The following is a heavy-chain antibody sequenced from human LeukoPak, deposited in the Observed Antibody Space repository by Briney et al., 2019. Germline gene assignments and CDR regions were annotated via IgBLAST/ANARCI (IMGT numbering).Heavy chain of an antibody. J-gene: IGHJ4*02. V-gene: IGHV3-23*01. D-gene: IGHD6-19*01. CDR1: GFTFISYG. CDR2: ISISYSRT. Sequence: PGGSLRLSCAASGFTFISYGMNGVRRAPGKGLEWVSGISISYSRTYYADSVKGRFTISRDNSRNTLYLQMNSLRAEDTAIYYCAKVSGQVEDWGQGTLVTVTS. CDR3: AKVSGQVED.